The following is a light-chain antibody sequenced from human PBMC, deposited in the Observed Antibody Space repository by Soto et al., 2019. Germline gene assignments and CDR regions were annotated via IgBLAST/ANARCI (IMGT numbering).Light chain of an antibody. Sequence: DIQMTQSPSTLSGSVGDRVTITCRASQTISSWLAWYQQKPGKAPKLLIYKASTLKSGVQSRFSGSGSGTEFTLTIRSLQPDDFATYYCLQSYRTPLTFGGGTKVDIK. CDR1: QTISSW. CDR3: LQSYRTPLT. CDR2: KAS. J-gene: IGKJ4*01. V-gene: IGKV1-5*03.